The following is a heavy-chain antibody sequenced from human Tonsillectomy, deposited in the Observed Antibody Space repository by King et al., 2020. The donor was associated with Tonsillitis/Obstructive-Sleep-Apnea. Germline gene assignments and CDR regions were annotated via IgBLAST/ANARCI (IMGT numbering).Heavy chain of an antibody. CDR2: IKSKTDGGTT. CDR3: TKDLGYFDH. CDR1: GFTFSNAW. Sequence: VQLVESGGGLVKPGGSLRLSCAASGFTFSNAWMSWVRQAPGKGLERVGRIKSKTDGGTTDYAAPVKGRFTISSDDSKNTPYQQMNSLKTEDTVVYYCTKDLGYFDHWGQGTLVSVSS. J-gene: IGHJ4*02. V-gene: IGHV3-15*01.